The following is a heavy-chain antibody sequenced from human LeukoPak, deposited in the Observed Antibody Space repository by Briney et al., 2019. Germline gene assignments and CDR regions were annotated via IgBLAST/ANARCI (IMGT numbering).Heavy chain of an antibody. V-gene: IGHV3-30*18. CDR3: AKDFGCSSTSCYTGYYYGMDV. Sequence: GGSLRLSCAASGFTFSSYGMHWVRQAPGKGLEGVAVISYDGSNKYYADSVKGRFTISRDNSKNTLYLQMNSLRAEDTAVYYCAKDFGCSSTSCYTGYYYGMDVWGQGTTVTVSS. D-gene: IGHD2-2*02. CDR2: ISYDGSNK. CDR1: GFTFSSYG. J-gene: IGHJ6*02.